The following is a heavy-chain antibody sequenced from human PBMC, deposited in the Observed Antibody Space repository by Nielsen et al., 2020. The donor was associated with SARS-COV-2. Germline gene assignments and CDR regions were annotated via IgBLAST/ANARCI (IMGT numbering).Heavy chain of an antibody. Sequence: ASVKVSCKASGYTFTGYYMHWVRQAPGQGLEWMGWINPNSGGTNYAQKFQGRVTMTRDTSISTAYMELSRLRSDDTAVYYCARDRGRSSSWYYFDYWGQGTLVTVSS. V-gene: IGHV1-2*02. CDR2: INPNSGGT. CDR1: GYTFTGYY. J-gene: IGHJ4*02. CDR3: ARDRGRSSSWYYFDY. D-gene: IGHD6-13*01.